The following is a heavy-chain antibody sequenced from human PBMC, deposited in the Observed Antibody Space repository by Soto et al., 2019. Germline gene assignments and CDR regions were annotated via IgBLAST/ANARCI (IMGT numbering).Heavy chain of an antibody. CDR1: GGSIRVQSYY. J-gene: IGHJ5*02. CDR3: ARGYWFDP. Sequence: PSETLSLTCTVSGGSIRVQSYYWTWIRQTPGKGLEWVGSSYYSGTSYFNPALKGRVTFSTDTSKNQVSLKLTYVTVADTAVYYCARGYWFDPWGPGTLVTVSS. V-gene: IGHV4-39*07. CDR2: SYYSGTS.